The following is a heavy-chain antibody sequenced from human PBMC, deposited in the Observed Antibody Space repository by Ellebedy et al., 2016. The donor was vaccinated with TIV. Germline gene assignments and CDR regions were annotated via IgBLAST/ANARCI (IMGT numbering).Heavy chain of an antibody. J-gene: IGHJ4*02. Sequence: GESLKISCAASGFTFSSYWMSWVRQAPGKRLEWVANIKQDGSEKYYVDSVKGRFTISRDNAKNSLYLQMNSLRAEDTAVYYCARVYDSIDYWGQGTLVTVSS. CDR1: GFTFSSYW. CDR3: ARVYDSIDY. D-gene: IGHD3-22*01. V-gene: IGHV3-7*01. CDR2: IKQDGSEK.